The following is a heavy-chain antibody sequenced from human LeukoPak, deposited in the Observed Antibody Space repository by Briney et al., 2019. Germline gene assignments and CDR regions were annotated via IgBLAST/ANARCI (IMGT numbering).Heavy chain of an antibody. Sequence: GGSLRLSCAASGFTVSSNYMSWVRQAPGKGLEWVSVIYSGGSTYYADSVKGRFTISRDNSKNTLYLQMNSLRAEDTAVYYCARATPELRYFDWLSSGTYHWFDPWGQGTLVTVSS. CDR2: IYSGGST. J-gene: IGHJ5*02. CDR1: GFTVSSNY. D-gene: IGHD3-9*01. CDR3: ARATPELRYFDWLSSGTYHWFDP. V-gene: IGHV3-53*01.